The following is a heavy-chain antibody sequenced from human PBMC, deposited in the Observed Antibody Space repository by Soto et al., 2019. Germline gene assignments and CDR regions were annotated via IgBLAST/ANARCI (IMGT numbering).Heavy chain of an antibody. CDR2: LIPIFGTA. V-gene: IGHV1-69*05. CDR1: GGTFSSYA. J-gene: IGHJ4*02. CDR3: ARVSLNFHRIAGAGMFHY. D-gene: IGHD6-19*01. Sequence: QVQLVQSGAEVKKPGSSVKVSCKASGGTFSSYAISWVRQAPGQGLEWMGGLIPIFGTANYAQKFQGRVRFTSDEYTGTAYMGLSSPRSEDKAVYYCARVSLNFHRIAGAGMFHYGCEGSLVTVSS.